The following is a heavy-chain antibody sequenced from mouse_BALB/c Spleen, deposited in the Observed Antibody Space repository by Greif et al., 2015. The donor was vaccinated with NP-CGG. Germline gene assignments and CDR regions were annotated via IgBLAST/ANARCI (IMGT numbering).Heavy chain of an antibody. D-gene: IGHD4-1*01. J-gene: IGHJ4*01. Sequence: VQLQQSGPELVKPGASVKISCKASGYTFTDYYINWVKQKPGQGPEWIGWIYPGSGNTKYNEKFKGKATLTVDTSSSTAYMQLSSLTSEDTAVYFCARRTGTEAMDYSGQGTSVTVSS. CDR2: IYPGSGNT. V-gene: IGHV1-84*02. CDR1: GYTFTDYY. CDR3: ARRTGTEAMDY.